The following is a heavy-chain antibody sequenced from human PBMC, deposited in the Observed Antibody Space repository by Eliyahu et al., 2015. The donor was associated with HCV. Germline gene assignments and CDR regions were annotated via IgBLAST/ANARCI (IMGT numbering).Heavy chain of an antibody. CDR1: GFTFSSYA. D-gene: IGHD6-13*01. CDR2: ISSNGGST. V-gene: IGHV3-64D*09. J-gene: IGHJ6*02. CDR3: VTWGGQQLSSLYYYYGMDV. Sequence: EVQLVESGGGLVQPGGSLRLSCSASGFTFSSYAMHWVRQAPGKGLEYVSAISSNGGSTYYADSVKGRFTISRDNSKNTLYPPKSSLRAEDTAVYYCVTWGGQQLSSLYYYYGMDVWGQGTTVTVSS.